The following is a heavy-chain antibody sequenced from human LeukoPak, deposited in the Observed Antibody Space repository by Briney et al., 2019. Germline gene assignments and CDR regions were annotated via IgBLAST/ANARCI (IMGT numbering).Heavy chain of an antibody. CDR1: GGSINSYY. Sequence: PSETLSLTCTVSGGSINSYYWNWIRQPPGKGLEWIGYIYYSGSTNYNPSLKSRVTMSVDTSKNQFSLKLISVTAADTAVYYCARRYDRSASEAFDIWGQGTMVTVSS. V-gene: IGHV4-59*08. CDR2: IYYSGST. D-gene: IGHD3-22*01. CDR3: ARRYDRSASEAFDI. J-gene: IGHJ3*02.